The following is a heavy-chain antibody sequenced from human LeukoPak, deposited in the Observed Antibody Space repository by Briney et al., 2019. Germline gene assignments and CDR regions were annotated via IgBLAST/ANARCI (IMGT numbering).Heavy chain of an antibody. CDR3: ARDYIARSPGVPRHYYYGMDV. CDR2: IYTSGST. V-gene: IGHV4-4*07. Sequence: PSETLSLTCTVSGGSISSYYWSWIRQPAGKGLEGIGRIYTSGSTNYNPSLKSRVTMSVDTSKNQFSLKLSSVTAADTAVYYCARDYIARSPGVPRHYYYGMDVWVQGTTVTVYS. CDR1: GGSISSYY. D-gene: IGHD5-12*01. J-gene: IGHJ6*02.